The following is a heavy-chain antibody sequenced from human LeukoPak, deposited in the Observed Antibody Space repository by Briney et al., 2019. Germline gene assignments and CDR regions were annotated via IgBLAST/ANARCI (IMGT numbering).Heavy chain of an antibody. V-gene: IGHV3-23*01. D-gene: IGHD4-11*01. CDR1: GFTFSNEA. J-gene: IGHJ4*02. CDR3: TKSRSGSSNWALQVFDN. CDR2: ISPGGGTT. Sequence: GGSLRLSCAVSGFTFSNEAMGWVRQLRGGGLEWVSTISPGGGTTYYAESMKGRFTISRDNSKSTLYLEMNSLRAEDTAVYYCTKSRSGSSNWALQVFDNWDQGALVTASS.